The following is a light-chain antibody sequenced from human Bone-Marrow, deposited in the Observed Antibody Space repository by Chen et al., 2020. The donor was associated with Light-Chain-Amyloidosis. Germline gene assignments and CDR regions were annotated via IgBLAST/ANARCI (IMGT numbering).Light chain of an antibody. V-gene: IGKV3-20*01. CDR3: QQYGTSPLT. Sequence: DIVLTQSPGTLSLSPGEGANLSCRASQTISSNYLTWYQQKFGQAPRLLIYGSSSRATGIPDRFTGSGSGADFTRTINRLEPEDVAMYYCQQYGTSPLTFGGGTKVEIK. CDR2: GSS. CDR1: QTISSNY. J-gene: IGKJ4*01.